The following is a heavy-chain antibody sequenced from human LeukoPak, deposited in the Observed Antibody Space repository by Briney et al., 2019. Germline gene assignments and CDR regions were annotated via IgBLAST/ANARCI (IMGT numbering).Heavy chain of an antibody. D-gene: IGHD6-13*01. J-gene: IGHJ1*01. CDR2: IYHSGST. CDR1: GGSISSSSW. V-gene: IGHV4-4*02. Sequence: SGTLSLTCAVSGGSISSSSWWSWVRQPPGKGLEWIGEIYHSGSTNYNPSLKSRVTISVDKSKNQFSLKLSSVTAADTAVYYCARGGYSSSWEYFQHWGQGTLVTASS. CDR3: ARGGYSSSWEYFQH.